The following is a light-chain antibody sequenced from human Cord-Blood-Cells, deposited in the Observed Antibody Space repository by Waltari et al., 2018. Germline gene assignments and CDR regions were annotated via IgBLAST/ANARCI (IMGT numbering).Light chain of an antibody. Sequence: QSVLTQPPSVSEAPTQRVTLSCSGSSSTTGTNAVTWYQQLPGKAPKLLIYYDDLLPSGVSDRFSGSKSGTSASLAISGLQSEDEADYYCAAWDDSLNGPVFGGGTKLTVL. CDR3: AAWDDSLNGPV. CDR1: SSTTGTNA. J-gene: IGLJ3*02. V-gene: IGLV1-36*01. CDR2: YDD.